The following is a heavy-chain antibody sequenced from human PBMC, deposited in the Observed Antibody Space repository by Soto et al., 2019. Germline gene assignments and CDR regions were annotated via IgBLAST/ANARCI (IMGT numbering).Heavy chain of an antibody. V-gene: IGHV3-33*01. Sequence: QVQLVESGGGVVQPGGSLRLSCGASGFMFSTYGMHWVRQAPGKGLEWVAMIWYDGSYKYYADSVKGRFTMSRDNSKKMVYVEMNSLRAEDTAVYYCARGYCTNGVCSYFDQWGQGTLVTVSS. CDR2: IWYDGSYK. CDR3: ARGYCTNGVCSYFDQ. D-gene: IGHD2-8*01. J-gene: IGHJ4*02. CDR1: GFMFSTYG.